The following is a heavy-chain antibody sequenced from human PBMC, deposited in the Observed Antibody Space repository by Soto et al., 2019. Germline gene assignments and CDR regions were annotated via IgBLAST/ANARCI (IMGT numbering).Heavy chain of an antibody. CDR2: IKTYIDGATT. CDR3: ITDVATIADY. J-gene: IGHJ4*02. D-gene: IGHD5-12*01. V-gene: IGHV3-15*01. CDR1: GITFRDAW. Sequence: EVRLVESGGRLVRPGGSLRLSCAVSGITFRDAWMTWVRQAPGKGLDWVGRIKTYIDGATTEYGSPVKGRFTISRDDSKDTLFLQMTSLKTEDTGIYYCITDVATIADYWGQGTVVTVSS.